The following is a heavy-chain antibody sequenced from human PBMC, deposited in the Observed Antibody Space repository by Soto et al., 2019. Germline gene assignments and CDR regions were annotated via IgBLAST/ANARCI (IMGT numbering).Heavy chain of an antibody. CDR2: IYPGDSDT. D-gene: IGHD1-26*01. V-gene: IGHV5-51*01. CDR3: ATSPGESYYYYYGMEV. J-gene: IGHJ6*02. CDR1: GYSFTSYW. Sequence: PGESLKISCKGSGYSFTSYWIGWVRQMPGKGLEWMGIIYPGDSDTRYSPSFQGQVTISADKSISTAYLQWSSLKASDTAMYYCATSPGESYYYYYGMEVWGQGTTVTVSS.